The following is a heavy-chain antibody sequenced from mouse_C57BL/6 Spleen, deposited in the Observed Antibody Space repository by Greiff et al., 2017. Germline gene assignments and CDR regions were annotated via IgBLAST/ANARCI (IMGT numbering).Heavy chain of an antibody. CDR3: TVYYGNPFYAMDY. V-gene: IGHV1-15*01. D-gene: IGHD2-1*01. Sequence: VKLQESGAELVRPGASVTLSCKASGYTFTDYEMHWVKQTPVHGLEWIGAIDPETGGTAYNQKFKGKAILTADKSSSTAYMELRSLTSEDSAVYYCTVYYGNPFYAMDYWGQGTSVTVSS. J-gene: IGHJ4*01. CDR2: IDPETGGT. CDR1: GYTFTDYE.